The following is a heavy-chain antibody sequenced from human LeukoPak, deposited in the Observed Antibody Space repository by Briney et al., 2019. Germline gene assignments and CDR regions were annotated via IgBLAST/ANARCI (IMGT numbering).Heavy chain of an antibody. V-gene: IGHV4-39*01. D-gene: IGHD1-26*01. Sequence: SETLSLTCTVSGGSISSSSYYWGWIRQPPGKGLEWIGNIYYSGYTYYNPSLKSRVTISVDTSKNQFSLKLSSVTAADTAVYYCARNSEWELLGRWFDPWGQGTLVTVSS. CDR2: IYYSGYT. CDR1: GGSISSSSYY. J-gene: IGHJ5*02. CDR3: ARNSEWELLGRWFDP.